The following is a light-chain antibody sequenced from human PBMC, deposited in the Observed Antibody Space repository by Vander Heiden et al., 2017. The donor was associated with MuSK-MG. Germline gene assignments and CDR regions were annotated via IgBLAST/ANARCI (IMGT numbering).Light chain of an antibody. Sequence: VLPQSPATLSLSPGERATLSCRASQSVSSYLAWYQQKPGQAPRLLIYDASNRATGIPARFSGSGSGTDFTLTISSLEPEDFAVYYCQQRSNWPPWTFGQGTKVEIK. CDR1: QSVSSY. CDR3: QQRSNWPPWT. CDR2: DAS. V-gene: IGKV3-11*01. J-gene: IGKJ1*01.